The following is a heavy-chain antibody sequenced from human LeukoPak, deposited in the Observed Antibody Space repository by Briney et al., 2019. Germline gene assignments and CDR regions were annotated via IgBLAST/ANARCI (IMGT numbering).Heavy chain of an antibody. J-gene: IGHJ5*02. CDR2: IYYSGST. CDR3: ARDVRNWFDP. Sequence: SETLSLTCTVSYGSISSGHYYWNWIRQPPGKGLEWIGYIYYSGSTYYNPSLKSRVTISVDTSNNHFSLKLSSVTAADAAVYYCARDVRNWFDPWGQGTLVTVSS. V-gene: IGHV4-30-4*08. CDR1: YGSISSGHYY. D-gene: IGHD3-10*02.